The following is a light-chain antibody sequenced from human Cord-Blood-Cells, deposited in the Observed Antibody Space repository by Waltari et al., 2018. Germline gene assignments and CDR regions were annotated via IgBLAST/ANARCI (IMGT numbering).Light chain of an antibody. J-gene: IGLJ3*02. V-gene: IGLV2-14*01. Sequence: QSALTQPTSVSGSPGPSITIPCTGTSSYVGGYNYVSWYQQHPGKAPKLMIYDVSNRPSGVSNRFSGSKSGNTASLTISGLQAEDEADYYCSSYTSSSSWVFGGGTKLTVL. CDR1: SSYVGGYNY. CDR2: DVS. CDR3: SSYTSSSSWV.